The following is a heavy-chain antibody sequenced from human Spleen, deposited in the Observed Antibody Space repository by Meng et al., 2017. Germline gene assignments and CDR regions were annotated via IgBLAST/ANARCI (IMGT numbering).Heavy chain of an antibody. CDR3: ARKAGNCISTTCYSLDY. D-gene: IGHD2-2*01. V-gene: IGHV1-69*13. J-gene: IGHJ4*01. CDR2: INAVFGTT. CDR1: GGIFSNYV. Sequence: SVKVSCKALGGIFSNYVIGWVRQAPGQGLEWMGGINAVFGTTNYAQKFQDRVTITSDESTSTVYMELTRLTSEDTAVYFCARKAGNCISTTCYSLDYWGQGTQVTVSS.